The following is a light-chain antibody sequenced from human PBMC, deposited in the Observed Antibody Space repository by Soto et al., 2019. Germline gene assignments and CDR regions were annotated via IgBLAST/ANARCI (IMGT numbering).Light chain of an antibody. J-gene: IGLJ2*01. V-gene: IGLV1-40*01. CDR3: QSYDSSRVV. CDR2: GNS. CDR1: SSNIGAGYD. Sequence: QSALTQPPSVSGAPGQRVTISCTGSSSNIGAGYDVHWYQQLPGTAPKLLIYGNSNRPSGVPDRFSGSKSDTSASLAITGLQAEDEADYYCQSYDSSRVVFGGGTKLTVL.